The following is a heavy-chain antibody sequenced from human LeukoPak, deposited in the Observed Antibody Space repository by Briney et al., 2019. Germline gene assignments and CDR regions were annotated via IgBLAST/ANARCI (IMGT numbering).Heavy chain of an antibody. CDR3: AKSHLGELGR. Sequence: GGTLRLSCAASGFTFSTYSMSWVRQAPGKGLEWVSVISGNGGDTFYADSVKGRFTISRDNSKNTLYLQMNSLRAEDTAVYYCAKSHLGELGRWGQGTLVTVSS. V-gene: IGHV3-23*01. J-gene: IGHJ4*02. CDR1: GFTFSTYS. CDR2: ISGNGGDT. D-gene: IGHD3-16*01.